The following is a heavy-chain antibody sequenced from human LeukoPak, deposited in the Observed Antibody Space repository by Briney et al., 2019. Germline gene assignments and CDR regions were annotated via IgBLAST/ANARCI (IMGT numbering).Heavy chain of an antibody. J-gene: IGHJ4*02. CDR1: GSSLSGLS. CDR2: FHPENYEI. CDR3: VTGDHSPYYFHY. Sequence: ASVKVSCTVSGSSLSGLSMHWVRHSRPKGLEWLGGFHPENYEIIYAENFQGRVTMTEDTSTDTAYMELRSLRSEDTAVYYCVTGDHSPYYFHYWGQGTLVTVSS. D-gene: IGHD1-26*01. V-gene: IGHV1-24*01.